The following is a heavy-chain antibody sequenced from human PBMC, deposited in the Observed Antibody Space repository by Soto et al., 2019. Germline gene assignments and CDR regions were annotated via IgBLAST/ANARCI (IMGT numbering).Heavy chain of an antibody. V-gene: IGHV3-30-3*01. D-gene: IGHD3-22*01. J-gene: IGHJ3*02. CDR3: ARDDPDSSGKRAFDI. CDR2: ISYDGSNK. CDR1: GFTFSIYA. Sequence: TWGSLRFSCASSGFTFSIYAMPWVRQAPGKGLEWVAVISYDGSNKYYADSVKGRFTISRDNSKNTLYLQMNSLRAEDTAVYYCARDDPDSSGKRAFDIWGQGTMVTVSS.